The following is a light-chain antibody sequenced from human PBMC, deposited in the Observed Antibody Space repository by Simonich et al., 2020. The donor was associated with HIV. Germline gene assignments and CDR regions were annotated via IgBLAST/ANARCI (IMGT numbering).Light chain of an antibody. Sequence: DILMTQSPSSLPASVGDRVTITCRASQGGSNALAWYQQKPGKAPKLLLSASSRLESGVASTFSGSGSGTDYTLTISSLQPEDFATYYCQQFFSTPWTFGQGTKVEIK. J-gene: IGKJ1*01. CDR2: ASS. V-gene: IGKV1-NL1*01. CDR1: QGGSNA. CDR3: QQFFSTPWT.